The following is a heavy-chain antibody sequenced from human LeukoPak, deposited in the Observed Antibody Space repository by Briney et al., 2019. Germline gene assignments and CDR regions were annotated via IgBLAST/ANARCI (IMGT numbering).Heavy chain of an antibody. Sequence: GGSLRLSCAASEFTLSSYAMIWVRQAPGKGLEWVASINQDGSGRYYVDSVKGRFTISRDNAKNSVSLQMSSLRVEDTAVFYCVRGGTLRWGQGTLVTVSS. V-gene: IGHV3-7*04. CDR1: EFTLSSYA. D-gene: IGHD3-16*01. CDR2: INQDGSGR. CDR3: VRGGTLR. J-gene: IGHJ4*02.